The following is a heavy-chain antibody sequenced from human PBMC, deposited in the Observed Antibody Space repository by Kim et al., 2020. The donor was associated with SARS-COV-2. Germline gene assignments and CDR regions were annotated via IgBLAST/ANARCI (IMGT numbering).Heavy chain of an antibody. CDR2: IKSKTDGGTT. CDR1: GFTFSNAW. CDR3: TTEGSQGCGGDCWY. V-gene: IGHV3-15*01. Sequence: GGSLRLSCAASGFTFSNAWMSWVRQAPGKGLEWVGRIKSKTDGGTTDYAAPVKGRFTISRDDSKNTLYLQMNSLKTEDTAVYYCTTEGSQGCGGDCWYWGQGTLVTVSS. D-gene: IGHD2-21*02. J-gene: IGHJ4*02.